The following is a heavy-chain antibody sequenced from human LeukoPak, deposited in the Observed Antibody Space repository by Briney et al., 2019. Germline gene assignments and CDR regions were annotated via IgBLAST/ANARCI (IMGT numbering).Heavy chain of an antibody. CDR2: IYYSGST. CDR3: ARNYYFDL. V-gene: IGHV4-31*03. Sequence: PSETLSLTCTVSDGSISSGGYYWSWIRQHPGKGLEWIGHIYYSGSTYYNPSLKSRVTISGDTSKNQFSLRLSSVTAADTAVYYCARNYYFDLWGQGTLVTVSS. CDR1: DGSISSGGYY. J-gene: IGHJ4*02.